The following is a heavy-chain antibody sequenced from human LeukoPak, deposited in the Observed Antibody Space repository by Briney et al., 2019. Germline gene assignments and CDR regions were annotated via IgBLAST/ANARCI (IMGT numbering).Heavy chain of an antibody. Sequence: SETLSLTCGVSGGFISSSNWWSWVRQPPGKGLEWIGEIYHSGSTNYNPSLKSRVTISVDKSKNQFSLKLSSVTAADTAVYYCARGRKWEPRDFDYWGQGTLVTVSS. CDR1: GGFISSSNW. CDR2: IYHSGST. V-gene: IGHV4-4*02. CDR3: ARGRKWEPRDFDY. D-gene: IGHD1-26*01. J-gene: IGHJ4*01.